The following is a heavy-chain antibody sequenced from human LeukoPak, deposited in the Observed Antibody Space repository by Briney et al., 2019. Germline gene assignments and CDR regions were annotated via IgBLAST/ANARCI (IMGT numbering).Heavy chain of an antibody. D-gene: IGHD3-22*01. Sequence: PSETVSLTCTVSVDTISSGRYHWSWIRQHPGKGLEWIGYIYHSGRTHYNPSLRSRITISVDTSENQFSLKLSSVTAADTAVYYCARGPGYYDSRHFDYWGQGTLVTVSS. CDR1: VDTISSGRYH. CDR2: IYHSGRT. J-gene: IGHJ4*02. CDR3: ARGPGYYDSRHFDY. V-gene: IGHV4-31*03.